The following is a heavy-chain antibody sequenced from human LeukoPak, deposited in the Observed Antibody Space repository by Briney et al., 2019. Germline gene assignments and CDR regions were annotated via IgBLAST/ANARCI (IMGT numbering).Heavy chain of an antibody. J-gene: IGHJ4*02. CDR1: GFPLSGSG. CDR2: VWYDGSNQ. V-gene: IGHV3-33*06. Sequence: TGGSLRLSCAASGFPLSGSGMHWVRQAPGKGLEWVAIVWYDGSNQYYADSVKGRFTISRDNSKNTVDLQMNSLRVEDTAVYFCAKDKDTPATAQPQRGYFESWGQGTLVTVSA. D-gene: IGHD2-21*02. CDR3: AKDKDTPATAQPQRGYFES.